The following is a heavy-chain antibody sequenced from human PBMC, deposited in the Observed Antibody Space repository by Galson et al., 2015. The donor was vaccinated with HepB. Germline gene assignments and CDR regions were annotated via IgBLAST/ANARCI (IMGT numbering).Heavy chain of an antibody. D-gene: IGHD2-15*01. J-gene: IGHJ4*02. Sequence: SVKVSCKASGGTFSSYTISWVRQAPGQGLEWMGRIIPILGIANYAQKFQGRVTITADKSTSTAYMELSSLRSEDTAVYYCARDCSGGSCYSVIPRFDYWGQGTLVTVSS. V-gene: IGHV1-69*04. CDR2: IIPILGIA. CDR1: GGTFSSYT. CDR3: ARDCSGGSCYSVIPRFDY.